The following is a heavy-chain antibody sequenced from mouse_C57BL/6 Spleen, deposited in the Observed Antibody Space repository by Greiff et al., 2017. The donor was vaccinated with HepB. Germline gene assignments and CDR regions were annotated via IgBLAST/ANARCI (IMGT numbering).Heavy chain of an antibody. V-gene: IGHV1-26*01. Sequence: EVQLQQSGPELVKPGASVKISCKASGYTFTDYSMNWVKQSHGKSLEWIGDINPNNGGTSYKQKFKGKATLTVDKSSSTAYMELRRLTSEDSAVYYCARGRYFDVWGTGTTVTVSS. J-gene: IGHJ1*03. CDR2: INPNNGGT. CDR1: GYTFTDYS. CDR3: ARGRYFDV.